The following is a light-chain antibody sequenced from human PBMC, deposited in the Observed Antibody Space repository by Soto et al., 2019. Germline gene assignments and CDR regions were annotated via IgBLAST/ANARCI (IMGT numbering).Light chain of an antibody. CDR3: QEYKTYSYT. CDR1: QRISNW. CDR2: KAS. V-gene: IGKV1-5*03. J-gene: IGKJ2*01. Sequence: DIQMTQSPSTLSASVGDRVTISCRASQRISNWLAWYQQKPGKAPKLLIYKASSLESGVPSRFSGSGSGTEFTLTISSLQPDDFATYYCQEYKTYSYTFGQGTKVDIK.